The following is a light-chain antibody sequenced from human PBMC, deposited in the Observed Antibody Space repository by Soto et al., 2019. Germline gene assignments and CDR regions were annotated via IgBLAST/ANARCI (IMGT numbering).Light chain of an antibody. CDR2: GAS. V-gene: IGKV3-20*01. J-gene: IGKJ3*01. CDR1: QSVSSTY. CDR3: QQFGSSPFA. Sequence: EIVLTQSPGTLSLSPGERATLSCRASQSVSSTYLAWYQQKPGQAPRLLIYGASSRATGIPDRFSGSGSGTDFTLIIRRLEPEDFAVFYCQQFGSSPFAFGPGTKVDL.